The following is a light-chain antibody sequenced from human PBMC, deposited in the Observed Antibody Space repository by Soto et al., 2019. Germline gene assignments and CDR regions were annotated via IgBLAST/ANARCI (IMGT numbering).Light chain of an antibody. Sequence: DIQMTQSPSTLSASVGDRVTITCRASQSISSWLAWYQQKPGKAPKLLIYKASSLESGVPSRFSGSGSGTDFTLTISSLQPEDFATYYCQQSYSTPPSYTFGQGTKLEIK. CDR2: KAS. J-gene: IGKJ2*01. CDR3: QQSYSTPPSYT. V-gene: IGKV1-5*03. CDR1: QSISSW.